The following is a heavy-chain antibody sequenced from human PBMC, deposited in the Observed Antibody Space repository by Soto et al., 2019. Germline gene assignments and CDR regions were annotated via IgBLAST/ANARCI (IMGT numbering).Heavy chain of an antibody. D-gene: IGHD5-12*01. CDR2: IYHSGST. CDR1: GGSVSSGGYS. V-gene: IGHV4-30-2*01. J-gene: IGHJ4*02. Sequence: SVTQSLSCAASGGSVSSGGYSWSWIRKPPGKGLEWIGYIYHSGSTYYNPSLKSRVTISLDRSKNQFSLNLSSVTAADTAMYYCARAPEMAYFEYWGQGTLVTVSS. CDR3: ARAPEMAYFEY.